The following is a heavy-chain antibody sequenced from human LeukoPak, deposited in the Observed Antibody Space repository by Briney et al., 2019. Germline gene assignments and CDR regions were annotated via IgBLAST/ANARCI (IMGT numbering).Heavy chain of an antibody. V-gene: IGHV1-2*02. J-gene: IGHJ4*02. CDR3: ARPNYYDSSGYYDGDY. Sequence: ASVKVSCKASGYTFTSYDINWVRQAPGQGLEWMGWINPNSGGTNYAQKFQGRVTMTRDTSISTAYMELSRLRSDDTAVYYCARPNYYDSSGYYDGDYWGQGTLVTVSS. CDR2: INPNSGGT. CDR1: GYTFTSYD. D-gene: IGHD3-22*01.